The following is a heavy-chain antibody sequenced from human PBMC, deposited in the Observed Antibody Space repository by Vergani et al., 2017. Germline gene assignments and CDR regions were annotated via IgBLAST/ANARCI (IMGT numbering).Heavy chain of an antibody. Sequence: QVQLVESGGGLVKPGGSLRLSCAASGFTFSDYYMNWIRQAPGKGLEWVSYISSSGSTIYYADSVKGRFTISRDYAKNSLYLQMNNLRAEDTAVYYCARDRVSSRSAMADVDYWGQGTLVTVSS. CDR3: ARDRVSSRSAMADVDY. J-gene: IGHJ4*02. V-gene: IGHV3-11*01. D-gene: IGHD5-18*01. CDR2: ISSSGSTI. CDR1: GFTFSDYY.